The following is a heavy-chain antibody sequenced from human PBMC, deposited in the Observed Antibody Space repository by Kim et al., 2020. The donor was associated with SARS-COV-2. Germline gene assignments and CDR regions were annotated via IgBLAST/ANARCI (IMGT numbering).Heavy chain of an antibody. V-gene: IGHV3-21*01. CDR2: ISTRSTYI. Sequence: GGSLRLSCVASGFSLSSYGMNWVRQAPGKGPEWVSAISTRSTYIFYADSVRGQFTISRDNAKNSLYLQLNSLRVEDTAVYYCARPPLGAARGPDAMDVWGQGTTVIVSS. CDR1: GFSLSSYG. D-gene: IGHD3-10*01. J-gene: IGHJ6*02. CDR3: ARPPLGAARGPDAMDV.